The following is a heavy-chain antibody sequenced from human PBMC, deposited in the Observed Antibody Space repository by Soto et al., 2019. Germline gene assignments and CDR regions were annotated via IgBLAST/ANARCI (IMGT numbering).Heavy chain of an antibody. Sequence: SETLSLTCAVSGYSISSGYYWGWIRQPPGKGLEWIGSIYHSGSTYYNPSLKSRVTISVDTSKNQFSLKLSSVTAADTAVYYCARVGEWELLSWLDPWGQGTLVTVSS. D-gene: IGHD1-26*01. V-gene: IGHV4-38-2*01. J-gene: IGHJ5*02. CDR1: GYSISSGYY. CDR3: ARVGEWELLSWLDP. CDR2: IYHSGST.